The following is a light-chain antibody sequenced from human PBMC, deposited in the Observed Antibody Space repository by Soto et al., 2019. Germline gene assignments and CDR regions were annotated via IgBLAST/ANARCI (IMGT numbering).Light chain of an antibody. V-gene: IGKV3D-20*02. CDR2: DAS. Sequence: EFVLTQSPGTLSLSPGERATLSCRASQTVRNNYLAWYQQKPGQAPRLLIYDASSRASGMPERFSGSGSATDFTLTFSSREREDCAVYICQQRNKWNAFWQGTRLEV. CDR3: QQRNKWNA. J-gene: IGKJ5*01. CDR1: QTVRNNY.